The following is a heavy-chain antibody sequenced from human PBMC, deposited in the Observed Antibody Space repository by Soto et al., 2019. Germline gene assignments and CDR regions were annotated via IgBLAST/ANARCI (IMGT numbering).Heavy chain of an antibody. J-gene: IGHJ4*02. D-gene: IGHD6-19*01. Sequence: EVQLVESGGGLVQPGGSLRLSCAASGFTFSNNWMHWVRQAPGKGPVWVSRINSDGSSTYYADSVKGRFTISRDNAKNTLYLQMNNLRADDTAVYYCASGGIAVHGGQGTLVTVSS. V-gene: IGHV3-74*01. CDR3: ASGGIAVH. CDR1: GFTFSNNW. CDR2: INSDGSST.